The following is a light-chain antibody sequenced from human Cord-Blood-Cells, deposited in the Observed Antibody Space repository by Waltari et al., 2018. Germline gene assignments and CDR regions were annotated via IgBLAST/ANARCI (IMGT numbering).Light chain of an antibody. J-gene: IGLJ3*02. V-gene: IGLV2-11*01. Sequence: QSALTQPRSVSGSPGQSVTISCTGTSSDVGGYNYVSWYQQHPRKAPKLMIYDVSKRPSGVPDRFSGSKSGNTASLTISGLQAEDEADYYCCSYAGSYNWVFGGGTKLTVL. CDR3: CSYAGSYNWV. CDR1: SSDVGGYNY. CDR2: DVS.